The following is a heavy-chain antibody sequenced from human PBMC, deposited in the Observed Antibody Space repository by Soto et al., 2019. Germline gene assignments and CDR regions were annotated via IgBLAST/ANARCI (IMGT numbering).Heavy chain of an antibody. V-gene: IGHV4-30-2*01. CDR3: ARVKIVGATGGDDAFDI. Sequence: PSETLSLTCAVSGGSISSGGYSWSWIRQPPGKGLEWIGYTYHSGSTYYNPSLKSRVTISVDRSKNQFSLKLSSVTAADTAVYYCARVKIVGATGGDDAFDIWGQGTMVTVSS. J-gene: IGHJ3*02. CDR2: TYHSGST. CDR1: GGSISSGGYS. D-gene: IGHD1-26*01.